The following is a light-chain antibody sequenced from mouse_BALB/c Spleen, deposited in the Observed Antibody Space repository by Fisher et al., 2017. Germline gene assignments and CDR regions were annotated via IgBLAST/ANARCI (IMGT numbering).Light chain of an antibody. CDR2: DTS. CDR3: FQGSGYPYT. J-gene: IGKJ2*01. CDR1: SSVSY. Sequence: IVLTQTPAIMSASPGEKVTMTCSASSSVSYMHWYQQKSGTSPKRWIYDTSKLASGVPARFSGSGSGTSYSLTISSMEAEDVATYYCFQGSGYPYTFGGGTKLEIK. V-gene: IGKV4-59*01.